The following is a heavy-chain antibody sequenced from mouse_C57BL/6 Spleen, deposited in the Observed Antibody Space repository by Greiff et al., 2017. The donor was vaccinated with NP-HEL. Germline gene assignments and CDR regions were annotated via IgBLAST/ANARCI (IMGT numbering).Heavy chain of an antibody. Sequence: QVQLQQPGAELVKPGASVKLSCKASGYTFTSYWMQWVKQRPGQGLEWIGEIDPSDSYTNYNQKFKGKATLTVDTSSSTAYMQLSSLTSEDSAVYYCARKGLLYRFAYWGQGTLVTVSA. V-gene: IGHV1-50*01. D-gene: IGHD2-1*01. CDR2: IDPSDSYT. CDR3: ARKGLLYRFAY. J-gene: IGHJ3*01. CDR1: GYTFTSYW.